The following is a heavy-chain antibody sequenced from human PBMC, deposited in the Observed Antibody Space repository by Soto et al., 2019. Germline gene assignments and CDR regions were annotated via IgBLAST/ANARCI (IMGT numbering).Heavy chain of an antibody. Sequence: PXETLSLPCTVSGDSISSGGYYWSWIRQHPGKVLEWIVYIYYSASTYYNPSLKSRVTISVDTSKNQFSLKLSSVTAADTAVYYCARGVGMDYYDSSGYYADYWGQGALVTVSS. CDR1: GDSISSGGYY. CDR2: IYYSAST. D-gene: IGHD3-22*01. CDR3: ARGVGMDYYDSSGYYADY. V-gene: IGHV4-31*03. J-gene: IGHJ4*02.